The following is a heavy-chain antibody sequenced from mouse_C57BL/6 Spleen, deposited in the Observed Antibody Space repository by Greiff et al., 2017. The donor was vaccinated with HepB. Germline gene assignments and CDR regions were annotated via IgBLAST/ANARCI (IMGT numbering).Heavy chain of an antibody. CDR2: ISYDGSN. CDR1: GYSITSGYY. V-gene: IGHV3-6*01. CDR3: AREGTYGYGDY. D-gene: IGHD2-2*01. J-gene: IGHJ4*01. Sequence: EVKLQESGPGLVKPSQSLSLTCSVTGYSITSGYYWNWIRQFPGNKLEWMGYISYDGSNNYNPSLKNRISITRDTSKNQFFLKLNSVTTEDTATYYCAREGTYGYGDYWGQGTSVTVSS.